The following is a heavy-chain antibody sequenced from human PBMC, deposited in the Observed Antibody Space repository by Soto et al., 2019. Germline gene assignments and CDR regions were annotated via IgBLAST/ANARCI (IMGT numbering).Heavy chain of an antibody. J-gene: IGHJ4*02. V-gene: IGHV3-33*01. D-gene: IGHD6-19*01. CDR3: ARDLFSRGSLTGSGVSY. Sequence: GSLRLSCAASGFTFSSYGMHWVRQAPGKGLEWVAVIWYDGSNKYYADSVKGRFTISRDNSKNTLYLQMNSLRAEDTAVYYCARDLFSRGSLTGSGVSYWGQGTLVTVSS. CDR2: IWYDGSNK. CDR1: GFTFSSYG.